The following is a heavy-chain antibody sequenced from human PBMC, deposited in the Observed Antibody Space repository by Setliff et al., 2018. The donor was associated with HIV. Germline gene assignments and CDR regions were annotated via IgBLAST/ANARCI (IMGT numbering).Heavy chain of an antibody. Sequence: GESLKISCAASGFTFSHYAMHWVRQAPGKGLEWVAVIWYDGSNQNYADSVKGRLTISRDNSNNTLYLQMSSLTPEDTAMYHCARYSSSWHTFDYWGQGTPVTVSS. J-gene: IGHJ4*02. CDR3: ARYSSSWHTFDY. V-gene: IGHV3-33*01. D-gene: IGHD6-13*01. CDR2: IWYDGSNQ. CDR1: GFTFSHYA.